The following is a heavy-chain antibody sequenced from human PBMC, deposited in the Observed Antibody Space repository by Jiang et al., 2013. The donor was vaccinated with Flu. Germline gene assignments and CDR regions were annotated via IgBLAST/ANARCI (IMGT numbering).Heavy chain of an antibody. CDR1: GGSFSGYY. CDR2: INHSGST. J-gene: IGHJ3*02. Sequence: SLTCAVYGGSFSGYYWSWIRQPPGKGLEWIGEINHSGSTNYNPSLKSRVTISVDTSKNQFSLKLSSVTAADTAVYYCARARYCSSTSCYKGQDAFDIWGQGTMVTVSS. CDR3: ARARYCSSTSCYKGQDAFDI. V-gene: IGHV4-34*01. D-gene: IGHD2-2*02.